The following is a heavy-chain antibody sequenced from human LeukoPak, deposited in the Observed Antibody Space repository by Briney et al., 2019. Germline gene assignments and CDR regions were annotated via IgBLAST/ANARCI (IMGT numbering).Heavy chain of an antibody. CDR3: TRDRVVGATQGLGA. D-gene: IGHD1-26*01. CDR2: ISSGNTYI. J-gene: IGHJ4*02. V-gene: IGHV3-21*01. Sequence: GGSLSLSCATSGFSFSTYIMNWVRPAPGKGLEWVSSISSGNTYIYYADSVKGRFTISRDNAKSSLYLQMNSLRVEDTAIYYCTRDRVVGATQGLGAWGQGTLVTVSS. CDR1: GFSFSTYI.